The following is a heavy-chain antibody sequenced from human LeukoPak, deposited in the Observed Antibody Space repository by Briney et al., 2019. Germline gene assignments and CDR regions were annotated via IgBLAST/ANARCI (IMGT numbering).Heavy chain of an antibody. J-gene: IGHJ5*02. V-gene: IGHV1-8*01. Sequence: ASVKVSCEASGYTFTSYDINWVRQATGQGLEWMAWMNPNSGKIGYAQKFQGIVTMTRNTSISTAYMELSSLRSEDTAVYYCARGPYRYGYRGWFDPWGQGTLVTVSS. D-gene: IGHD5-18*01. CDR1: GYTFTSYD. CDR3: ARGPYRYGYRGWFDP. CDR2: MNPNSGKI.